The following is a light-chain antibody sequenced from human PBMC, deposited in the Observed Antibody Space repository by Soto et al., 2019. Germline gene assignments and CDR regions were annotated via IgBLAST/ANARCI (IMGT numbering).Light chain of an antibody. Sequence: EIVLTQSPATLSLSPGERATLSCRASQSVGTFFAWYQQKPGQAPRLLIYDASNRATGIPDRFSGSGSGTEFTLTISRLEPEDSAVYYCHQYASSTGTFGQGTKVDIK. CDR2: DAS. J-gene: IGKJ1*01. CDR1: QSVGTF. CDR3: HQYASSTGT. V-gene: IGKV3-11*01.